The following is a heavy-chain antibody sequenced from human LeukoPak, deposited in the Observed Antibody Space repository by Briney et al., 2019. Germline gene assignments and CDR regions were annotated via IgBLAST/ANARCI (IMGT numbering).Heavy chain of an antibody. CDR2: IYSGGST. CDR1: GFTVSSNY. D-gene: IGHD1-26*01. CDR3: ARHGTGGSYLSEYFQH. V-gene: IGHV3-66*04. J-gene: IGHJ1*01. Sequence: GGSLRPSCAASGFTVSSNYMSWVRQAPGKGLEWVSVIYSGGSTYYADSVKGRFTISRDNSKSTLYIQMNSLRAEDTAVYYCARHGTGGSYLSEYFQHWGQGTLVTVSS.